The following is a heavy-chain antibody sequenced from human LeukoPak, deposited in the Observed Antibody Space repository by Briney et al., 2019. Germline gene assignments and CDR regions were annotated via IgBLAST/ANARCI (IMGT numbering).Heavy chain of an antibody. V-gene: IGHV4-30-4*01. D-gene: IGHD6-13*01. Sequence: SQTLSLTCTVSGGSISSGDYYWSWIRQPPGKGLEWIGYIYYSGSTYYNPSLKSRVTISVDTSKNQFSLKLSSVTAADTAVYYCARHSDGYSSSWSPWGQGTLVTVSS. J-gene: IGHJ5*02. CDR1: GGSISSGDYY. CDR2: IYYSGST. CDR3: ARHSDGYSSSWSP.